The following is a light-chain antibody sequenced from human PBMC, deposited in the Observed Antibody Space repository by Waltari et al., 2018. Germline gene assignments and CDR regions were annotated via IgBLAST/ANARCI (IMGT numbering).Light chain of an antibody. CDR2: DKN. J-gene: IGLJ2*01. CDR3: HSRDASGSGGA. V-gene: IGLV3-19*01. CDR1: SLRSDY. Sequence: TQDPAVSVAMGQTVRITCQGDSLRSDYASWYQQRPGQAPILVMYDKNSRPSGVPDRFSGSSSDDTASLTITGAQAEDEAYYYCHSRDASGSGGAFGGGTKLTVL.